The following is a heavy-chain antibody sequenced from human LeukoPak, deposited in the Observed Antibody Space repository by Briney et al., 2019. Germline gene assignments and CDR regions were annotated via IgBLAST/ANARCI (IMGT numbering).Heavy chain of an antibody. CDR2: IYYSGST. Sequence: SETLSLTCTVSGASFSEYYWSWIRQHPGKGLEWIGYIYYSGSTYYNPSLKSRVTISVDTSKNQFSLKLSSVTAADTAVYYCARGVAGTFYWGQGTLVTVSS. J-gene: IGHJ4*02. V-gene: IGHV4-31*03. D-gene: IGHD6-19*01. CDR1: GASFSEYY. CDR3: ARGVAGTFY.